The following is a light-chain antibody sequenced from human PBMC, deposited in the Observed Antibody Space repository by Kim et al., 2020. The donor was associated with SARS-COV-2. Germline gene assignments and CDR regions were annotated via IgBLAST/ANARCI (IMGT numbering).Light chain of an antibody. CDR2: GAS. CDR3: QEYTSSPPYT. CDR1: QSVGSNY. J-gene: IGKJ2*01. V-gene: IGKV3-20*01. Sequence: PGESATLSCRASQSVGSNYLAWYQQKPGQAPRLLIYGASNRATGIPDRFGGSGSGTDFTLTIGRLEPEDFAVYYCQEYTSSPPYTFGQGTKLEI.